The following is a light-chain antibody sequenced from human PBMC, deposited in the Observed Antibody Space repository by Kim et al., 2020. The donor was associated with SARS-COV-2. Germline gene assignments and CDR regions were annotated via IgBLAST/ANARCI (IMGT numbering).Light chain of an antibody. CDR1: YH. CDR3: QSFDSTRGGV. Sequence: YHVHWSQQLPGTAPKLLIYANSNRPSGVPDRFSGSKSGTSASLAITGLQAEDEAYYYCQSFDSTRGGVFGGGTQLTVL. CDR2: ANS. J-gene: IGLJ2*01. V-gene: IGLV1-40*01.